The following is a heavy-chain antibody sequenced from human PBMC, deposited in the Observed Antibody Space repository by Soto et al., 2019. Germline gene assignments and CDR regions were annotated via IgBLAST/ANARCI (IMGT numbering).Heavy chain of an antibody. J-gene: IGHJ3*02. CDR1: GGSFSGYY. V-gene: IGHV4-34*01. D-gene: IGHD2-2*01. CDR2: IHHSGST. CDR3: ATIVVVASTMRDDAFDI. Sequence: QVQLQQWGTGQLKSSETLSLTCAVNGGSFSGYYWSWIRQPPGKGLEWIGEIHHSGSTNYNPSLKSRVTISLDTSKNQFSLKLNSVTAADTAVYDCATIVVVASTMRDDAFDIWGQGTMVTVSS.